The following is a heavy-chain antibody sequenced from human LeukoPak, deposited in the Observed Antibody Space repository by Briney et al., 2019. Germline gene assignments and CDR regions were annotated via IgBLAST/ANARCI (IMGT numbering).Heavy chain of an antibody. Sequence: GGSLRLSCAASGFTFSSYSMNWVRQAPGKGLEWVSYISSSSSTIYYADSVKGRFTISRDNAKNSLYLQMNSLRAEDTAVYYCARGLGIDYWGQGTLVTVSS. CDR1: GFTFSSYS. J-gene: IGHJ4*02. D-gene: IGHD7-27*01. V-gene: IGHV3-48*01. CDR3: ARGLGIDY. CDR2: ISSSSSTI.